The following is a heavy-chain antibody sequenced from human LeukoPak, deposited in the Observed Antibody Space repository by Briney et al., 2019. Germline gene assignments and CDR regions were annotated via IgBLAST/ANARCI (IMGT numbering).Heavy chain of an antibody. CDR1: GGSISSSTFY. CDR3: AAGSSSWRDRIVGATTSYFDY. V-gene: IGHV4-39*07. Sequence: PSETLSLTCTVSGGSISSSTFYWGWIRQPPGKGLEWIGTIYYSGSTFYNPSLKSRVTVSVDTSKNQFSLKLSSLTAADTAVYYCAAGSSSWRDRIVGATTSYFDYWGQGTLVTVSS. CDR2: IYYSGST. D-gene: IGHD1-26*01. J-gene: IGHJ4*02.